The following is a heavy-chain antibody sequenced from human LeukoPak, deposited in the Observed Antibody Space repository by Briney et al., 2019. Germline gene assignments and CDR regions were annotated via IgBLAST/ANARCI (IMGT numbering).Heavy chain of an antibody. J-gene: IGHJ4*02. Sequence: PSETLSLTCAVYGGSFSGYYWSWIRQPPGKGLEWIGEINHSGSTNYNPSLKSRVTISVDTSKNQFSLKLSSVTAADTAVYYCARARLVTTVTTLGNDYWGQGTLVTVSS. CDR2: INHSGST. D-gene: IGHD4-17*01. V-gene: IGHV4-34*01. CDR3: ARARLVTTVTTLGNDY. CDR1: GGSFSGYY.